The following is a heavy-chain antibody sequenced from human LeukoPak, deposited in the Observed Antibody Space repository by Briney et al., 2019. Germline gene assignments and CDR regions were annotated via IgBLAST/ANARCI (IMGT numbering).Heavy chain of an antibody. V-gene: IGHV4-39*07. J-gene: IGHJ4*02. CDR3: ASIQSDYDILTGYYRLFDY. CDR1: GGSISSSSYY. CDR2: IYYSGST. D-gene: IGHD3-9*01. Sequence: PSETLSLTCTVSGGSISSSSYYWGWIRQPPGKGLEWIGSIYYSGSTYYNPSLKSRVTISVDTSKNQFSLKLSSVTAADTAVYYCASIQSDYDILTGYYRLFDYWGQGTLVTVSS.